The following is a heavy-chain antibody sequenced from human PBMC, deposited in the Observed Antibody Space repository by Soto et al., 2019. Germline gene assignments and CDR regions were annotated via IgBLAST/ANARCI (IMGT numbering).Heavy chain of an antibody. CDR1: GFTFSSYV. CDR3: AKGWSSGSYHFDY. Sequence: EVQLLESGGGLVQPGGSLRLSCAASGFTFSSYVMNWVRQAPGKGLEWVSSVSSSGDGTYYADSVKGRFTISRDNSKNTLYLQMNSLRAEYTAIYYCAKGWSSGSYHFDYWGQGTLVTVSS. CDR2: VSSSGDGT. V-gene: IGHV3-23*01. J-gene: IGHJ4*02. D-gene: IGHD1-26*01.